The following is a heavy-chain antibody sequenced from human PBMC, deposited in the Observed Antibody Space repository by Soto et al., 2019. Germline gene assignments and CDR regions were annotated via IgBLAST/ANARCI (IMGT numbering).Heavy chain of an antibody. CDR2: INPNSGGS. D-gene: IGHD2-2*01. CDR3: SGVGYCSSTSCPEGKSDYYGMDV. J-gene: IGHJ6*02. CDR1: RYTFTGYY. V-gene: IGHV1-2*04. Sequence: AAVKVSFKASRYTFTGYYSHRVRQAPGQGREWMGWINPNSGGSNYAQKLQGWVTMTGDTSIRTAYMEPSKLKTDDTAREYCSGVGYCSSTSCPEGKSDYYGMDVWGQGTTVTVSS.